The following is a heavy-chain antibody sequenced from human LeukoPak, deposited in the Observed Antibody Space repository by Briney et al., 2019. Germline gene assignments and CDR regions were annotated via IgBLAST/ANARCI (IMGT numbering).Heavy chain of an antibody. V-gene: IGHV1-69*05. J-gene: IGHJ1*01. CDR1: GGTFSSYA. CDR2: IIPIFGTA. CDR3: ALTVSSSWYGYFQH. D-gene: IGHD6-13*01. Sequence: SVKVSCKASGGTFSSYAISWVRQAPGQGLEWLGRIIPIFGTANYAQKFQGRVTITTDESTSTAYMELSSLRSEDTAVYYCALTVSSSWYGYFQHWGQGTLVTVSS.